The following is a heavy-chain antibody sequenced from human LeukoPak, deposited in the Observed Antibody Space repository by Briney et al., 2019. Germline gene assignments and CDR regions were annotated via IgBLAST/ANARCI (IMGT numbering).Heavy chain of an antibody. CDR1: GFTFSSYW. CDR3: ARSDIVLMVYATFDY. CDR2: LNNDGGST. J-gene: IGHJ4*02. Sequence: GGSLRLSCAASGFTFSSYWMHWIRQVPGKGLVWVSRLNNDGGSTNYADSVKGRFTISRDNAKNTLYLQMNSLRAEDTAVYYCARSDIVLMVYATFDYWGQGTLVTVSS. D-gene: IGHD2-8*01. V-gene: IGHV3-74*01.